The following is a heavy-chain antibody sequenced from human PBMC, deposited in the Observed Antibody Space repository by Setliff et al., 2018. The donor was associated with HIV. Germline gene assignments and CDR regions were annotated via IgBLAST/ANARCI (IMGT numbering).Heavy chain of an antibody. D-gene: IGHD2-8*01. CDR2: ISPSDGST. V-gene: IGHV1-46*01. CDR3: ASKVYCTNGVCLDAFDI. CDR1: GYTFTSYD. Sequence: ASVKVSCKASGYTFTSYDISWVRQVPGQGLDWMGIISPSDGSTVYTQKFQGRVTMTRDTSISTAYMELSRLRSDDTAVYYCASKVYCTNGVCLDAFDIWGQGTMVTVSS. J-gene: IGHJ3*02.